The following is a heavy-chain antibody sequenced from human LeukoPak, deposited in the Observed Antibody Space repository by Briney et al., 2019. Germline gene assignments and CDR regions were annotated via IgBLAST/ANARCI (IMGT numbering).Heavy chain of an antibody. V-gene: IGHV3-30-3*01. CDR3: ARARTAGPYVDY. CDR1: GFTFSSYA. CDR2: ISYDGSNK. D-gene: IGHD2-21*01. J-gene: IGHJ4*02. Sequence: PGGSLRLSCAASGFTFSSYAMHWVRQAPGKGLEWVAVISYDGSNKYYADSVKGRFTISRDNSKNTLYLQMNSLRAEDTAVYYCARARTAGPYVDYWGQGTLVTVSS.